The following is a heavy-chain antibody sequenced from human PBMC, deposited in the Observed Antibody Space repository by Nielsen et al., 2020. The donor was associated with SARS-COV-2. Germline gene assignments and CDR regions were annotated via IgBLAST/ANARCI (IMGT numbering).Heavy chain of an antibody. D-gene: IGHD3-22*01. J-gene: IGHJ4*02. CDR3: ARAYMIVAYDSQGGLDY. CDR2: ISYDGSNK. Sequence: GESLKISCAASGFTFSSYWMSWVRQAPGKGLEWVAVISYDGSNKYYADSVKGRFTISRDNSKNTLYLQMNSLRAEDTAVYYCARAYMIVAYDSQGGLDYWGQGTLVTVSS. CDR1: GFTFSSYW. V-gene: IGHV3-30-3*01.